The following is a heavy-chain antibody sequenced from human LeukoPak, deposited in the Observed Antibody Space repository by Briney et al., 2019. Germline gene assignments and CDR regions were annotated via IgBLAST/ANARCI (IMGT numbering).Heavy chain of an antibody. CDR1: GGSISSSSYY. V-gene: IGHV4-39*07. CDR2: IYYSGST. Sequence: PSETLSLTCTVSGGSISSSSYYWGWIRQPPGKGLEWIGSIYYSGSTYYNPSLKSRATISVDTSKNQFSLKLNSVTAADTAVYYCARGPVLDSSSWYGDYWGQGTLVTVSS. J-gene: IGHJ4*02. D-gene: IGHD6-13*01. CDR3: ARGPVLDSSSWYGDY.